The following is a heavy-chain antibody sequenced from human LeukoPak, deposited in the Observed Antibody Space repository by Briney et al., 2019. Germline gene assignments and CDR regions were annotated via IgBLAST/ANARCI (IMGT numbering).Heavy chain of an antibody. CDR3: ARDRGTADYYFDY. CDR1: GFTLSSYA. J-gene: IGHJ4*02. Sequence: GGSLRLSCAASGFTLSSYAMHWVRQAPGKGLEWVAVISYDGSNKYYADSVKGRFTISRDNSKNTLYLQMNSLRAEDTAVYYRARDRGTADYYFDYWGQGTLVTVSS. D-gene: IGHD2-15*01. CDR2: ISYDGSNK. V-gene: IGHV3-30-3*01.